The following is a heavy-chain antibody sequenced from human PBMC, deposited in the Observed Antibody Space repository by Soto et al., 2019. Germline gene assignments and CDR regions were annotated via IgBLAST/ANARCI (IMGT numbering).Heavy chain of an antibody. CDR3: AKALLSGLFLFDY. D-gene: IGHD2-15*01. Sequence: EVQLLESGGGWVQPGGSLRLSCAASGFTFSSYAMSWVRQAPGKGLEWVSAISGSGGSTYYADSVKGRFTISRDNSKNTLYLQMNSLRAEDTAVYYCAKALLSGLFLFDYWGQGTLVTVSS. J-gene: IGHJ4*02. CDR2: ISGSGGST. V-gene: IGHV3-23*01. CDR1: GFTFSSYA.